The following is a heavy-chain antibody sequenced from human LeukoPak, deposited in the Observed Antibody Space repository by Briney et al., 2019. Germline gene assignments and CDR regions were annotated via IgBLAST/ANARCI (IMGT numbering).Heavy chain of an antibody. V-gene: IGHV1-2*02. CDR1: GYTFTGYY. CDR2: INPNSGGT. Sequence: ASVKVSCKASGYTFTGYYMHWVRQAPGQGLEWMGWINPNSGGTNYAQEFQGRVTMTRDTSISTAYMELSRLRSDDTAVYYCASLGNPGRYQIDPWGQGTLVTVSS. CDR3: ASLGNPGRYQIDP. D-gene: IGHD1-26*01. J-gene: IGHJ5*02.